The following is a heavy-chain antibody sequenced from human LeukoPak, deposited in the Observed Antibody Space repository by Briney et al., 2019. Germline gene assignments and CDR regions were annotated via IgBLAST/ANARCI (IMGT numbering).Heavy chain of an antibody. CDR1: GGSISSSSYY. CDR2: IYHSGST. Sequence: PSETLSLTCTVSGGSISSSSYYWGWIRQPPGRGLEWIGEIYHSGSTNYNPSLKSRVTISVDKSKNQFSLKLSSVPAADTAVYYCARDHRAGDYADLWGRGTLVTVSS. V-gene: IGHV4-39*07. D-gene: IGHD4-17*01. J-gene: IGHJ2*01. CDR3: ARDHRAGDYADL.